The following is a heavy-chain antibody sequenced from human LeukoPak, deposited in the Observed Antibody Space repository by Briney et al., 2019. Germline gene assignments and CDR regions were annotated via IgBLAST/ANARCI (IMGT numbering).Heavy chain of an antibody. CDR2: ISGSGGST. D-gene: IGHD3-3*01. CDR3: AKERTPRITIFGVVIIDYFDY. Sequence: PGGSLRLSCAASGFTFSSYARSWVRQAPGKGLEWVSAISGSGGSTYYADSVKGRFTISRDNSKNTLYLQMNSLRAEDTAVYYCAKERTPRITIFGVVIIDYFDYWGQGTLVTVSS. V-gene: IGHV3-23*01. J-gene: IGHJ4*02. CDR1: GFTFSSYA.